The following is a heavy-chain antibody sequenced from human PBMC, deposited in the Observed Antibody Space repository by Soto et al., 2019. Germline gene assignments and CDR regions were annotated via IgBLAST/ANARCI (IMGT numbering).Heavy chain of an antibody. Sequence: PSETLSLTCTVSGGSISSGGYYWSWIRQHPGKGLEWIGNIYYSGSTYYNPSLKSRVTISVDTSKNQFSLKLSSVTAADTAVYYCARDRPLGEFSSRFDPWGQGTLVTVSS. CDR1: GGSISSGGYY. CDR2: IYYSGST. CDR3: ARDRPLGEFSSRFDP. V-gene: IGHV4-31*03. D-gene: IGHD3-10*01. J-gene: IGHJ5*02.